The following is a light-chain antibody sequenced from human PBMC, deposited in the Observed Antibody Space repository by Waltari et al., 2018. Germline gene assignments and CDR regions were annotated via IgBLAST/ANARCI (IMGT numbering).Light chain of an antibody. Sequence: IQLTQSPSSLSASVGDRVTITCRASQGISNYLAWYQQKSGKAPKLLIYTASTLQSGVPSRFSGRGSGTEFPLTISSLQTEDFATYDCRQLNSYPPTFGGGTKVEIK. V-gene: IGKV1-9*01. CDR1: QGISNY. CDR3: RQLNSYPPT. CDR2: TAS. J-gene: IGKJ4*01.